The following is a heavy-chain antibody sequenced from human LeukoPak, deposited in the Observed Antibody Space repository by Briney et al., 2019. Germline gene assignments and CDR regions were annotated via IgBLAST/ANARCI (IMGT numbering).Heavy chain of an antibody. J-gene: IGHJ5*02. CDR3: ARDRPGLGWFDP. CDR1: GGSISSYY. V-gene: IGHV4-4*07. Sequence: ASETLSLTCTVSGGSISSYYGSWIRQPAGKGLEWIGRIYTSGSTNYNPSLKSRVTMSVDTSKNQFFLKLSSVTAADTAVYYCARDRPGLGWFDPWGQGTLVTVPS. CDR2: IYTSGST. D-gene: IGHD3-9*01.